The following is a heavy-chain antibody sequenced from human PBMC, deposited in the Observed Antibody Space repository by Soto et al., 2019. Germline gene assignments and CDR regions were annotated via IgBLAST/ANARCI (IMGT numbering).Heavy chain of an antibody. CDR3: ARVAVDGTSTPHHGFDY. D-gene: IGHD6-19*01. CDR1: GYIFTSYG. CDR2: ISAYKGDT. Sequence: ASVKVSCKAAGYIFTSYGISWVRQAPGRGLEWMGWISAYKGDTKYAQKLQGRVTMTTDTSTRTAYMELRSLRSDDTAVYYCARVAVDGTSTPHHGFDYWGQGTLVTVSS. V-gene: IGHV1-18*01. J-gene: IGHJ4*02.